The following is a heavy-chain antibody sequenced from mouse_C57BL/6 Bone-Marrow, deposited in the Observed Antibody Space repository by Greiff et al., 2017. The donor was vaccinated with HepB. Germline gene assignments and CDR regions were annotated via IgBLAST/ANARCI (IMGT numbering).Heavy chain of an antibody. CDR3: ARDTTVVAKSY. V-gene: IGHV1-59*01. D-gene: IGHD1-1*01. J-gene: IGHJ2*01. CDR1: GYTFTSYW. CDR2: IDPSDSYT. Sequence: QVQLQQPGAELVRPGTSVKLSCKASGYTFTSYWMHWVKQRPGQGLEWIGVIDPSDSYTNYNQKFKGKATLTVDTSSSTAYMQLSSLTSEDSAVYYCARDTTVVAKSYWGQGTTLTVSS.